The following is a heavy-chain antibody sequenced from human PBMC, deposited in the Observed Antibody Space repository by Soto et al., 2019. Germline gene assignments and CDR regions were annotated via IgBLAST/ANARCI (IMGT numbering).Heavy chain of an antibody. CDR3: ARDANFHYYGMDV. V-gene: IGHV4-34*01. J-gene: IGHJ6*02. Sequence: SETLSLTCAVYGGSFSGYYWSWIRQPPGKGLEWIGEINHSGSTNYNPSLKSRVTISVDTSKNQFSLRLSSVTAADTAVYYCARDANFHYYGMDVWGQGTTVTVSS. CDR2: INHSGST. D-gene: IGHD2-8*01. CDR1: GGSFSGYY.